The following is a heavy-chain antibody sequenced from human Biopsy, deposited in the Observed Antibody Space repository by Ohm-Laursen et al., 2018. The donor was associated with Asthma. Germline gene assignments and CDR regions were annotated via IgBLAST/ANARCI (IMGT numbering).Heavy chain of an antibody. Sequence: SSVKVSCKSLGGTFNTYVIGWVRQAPGQGLEWMGGINSVFGTTAYPQKFQDRVTITADDSASTVYMELSSLRSEDTAVYYCARKAGSCISRTCYSLDFWGQGTLVTVSS. CDR1: GGTFNTYV. CDR3: ARKAGSCISRTCYSLDF. D-gene: IGHD2-2*01. V-gene: IGHV1-69*01. CDR2: INSVFGTT. J-gene: IGHJ4*02.